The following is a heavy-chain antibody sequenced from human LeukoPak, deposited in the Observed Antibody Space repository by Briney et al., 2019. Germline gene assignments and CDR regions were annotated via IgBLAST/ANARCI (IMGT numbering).Heavy chain of an antibody. CDR1: GYSFTSYW. D-gene: IGHD2-2*01. CDR2: IYPGDSDT. V-gene: IGHV5-51*01. J-gene: IGHJ4*02. CDR3: ARRGYCSSTSCTYYFDY. Sequence: GESLKISCKGSGYSFTSYWIGWVRPMPGKGLEWMGIIYPGDSDTRYSPSFQGQVTISADKSISTAYLQWSSLKASDTAMYYCARRGYCSSTSCTYYFDYWGQGTLVTVSS.